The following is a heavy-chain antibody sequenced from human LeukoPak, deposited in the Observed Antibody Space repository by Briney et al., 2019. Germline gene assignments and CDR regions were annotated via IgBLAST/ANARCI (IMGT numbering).Heavy chain of an antibody. Sequence: GGSLRLSCAASGFTFSSYAMPWVRQAPGKGLEWVAVISYDGSNKYYADSVKGRFTISRDNSKNTLYLQMNSLRAEDTAVYYCARATFGAYYYYGMDVWGQGTTVTVSS. CDR2: ISYDGSNK. V-gene: IGHV3-30-3*01. D-gene: IGHD3-10*01. CDR3: ARATFGAYYYYGMDV. J-gene: IGHJ6*02. CDR1: GFTFSSYA.